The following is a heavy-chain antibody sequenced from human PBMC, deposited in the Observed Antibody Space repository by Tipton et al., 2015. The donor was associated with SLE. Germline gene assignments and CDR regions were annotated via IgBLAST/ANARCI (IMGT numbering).Heavy chain of an antibody. Sequence: TLSLTCTVSGGSVSSSSKYWAWIRPPPGKGPEWIGSIYYTGTTTYYNSFLKSRVTMSVDTSKNQFSLRLTSVIAADTAVYYCARLHGYSYGLNWFDPWGQGTLISVSS. D-gene: IGHD5-18*01. CDR2: IYYTGTTT. CDR3: ARLHGYSYGLNWFDP. CDR1: GGSVSSSSKY. V-gene: IGHV4-39*07. J-gene: IGHJ5*02.